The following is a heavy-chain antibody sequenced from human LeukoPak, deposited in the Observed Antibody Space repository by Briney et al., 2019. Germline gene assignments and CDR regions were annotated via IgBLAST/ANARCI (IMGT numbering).Heavy chain of an antibody. D-gene: IGHD2-21*01. CDR1: GGSISSYY. Sequence: PSETLSLTCTVSGGSISSYYWSWIRQPPGKGLEWIGEINHSGSTNYNPSLKSRVTISVDTSKNQFSLKLSSVTAADTAVYYCARIGVARGYYYYGMDVWGQGTTVTVSS. CDR2: INHSGST. V-gene: IGHV4-34*01. J-gene: IGHJ6*02. CDR3: ARIGVARGYYYYGMDV.